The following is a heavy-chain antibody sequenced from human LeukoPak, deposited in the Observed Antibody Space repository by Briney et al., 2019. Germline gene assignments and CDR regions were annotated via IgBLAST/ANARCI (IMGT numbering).Heavy chain of an antibody. CDR2: INPNSGGT. CDR3: ARAISSLGYCSSSSCLDWFDP. D-gene: IGHD2-2*01. V-gene: IGHV1-2*02. CDR1: IYTLTESY. Sequence: ASVKVSCKASIYTLTESYMHWVRPAPGQGLEWMGWINPNSGGTNYAQKFQGRVTMTRDTSISTAYMELSRLRSDDTAVYYCARAISSLGYCSSSSCLDWFDPWGQGTLVTVSS. J-gene: IGHJ5*02.